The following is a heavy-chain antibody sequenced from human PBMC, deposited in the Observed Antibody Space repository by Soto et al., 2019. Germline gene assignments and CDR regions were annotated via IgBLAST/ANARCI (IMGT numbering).Heavy chain of an antibody. J-gene: IGHJ4*02. V-gene: IGHV4-30-4*01. CDR2: IYYSGST. Sequence: KTSETLSLTCTVSGGSISSGDYYWSWIRQPPGKGLEWIGYIYYSGSTYYNPSLKSRVTISVDTSKNQFSLKLSSVTAADTAVYYCARYPLKGYQLLIDYWGQGTLVTVSS. CDR1: GGSISSGDYY. D-gene: IGHD2-2*01. CDR3: ARYPLKGYQLLIDY.